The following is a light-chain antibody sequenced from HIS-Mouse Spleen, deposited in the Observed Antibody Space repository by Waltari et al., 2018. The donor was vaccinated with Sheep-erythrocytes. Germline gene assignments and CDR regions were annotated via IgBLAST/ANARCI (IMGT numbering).Light chain of an antibody. Sequence: QSVLTQPPSASGTPGTRVTISWSGSSPKMGSTTVTRYPHLPGTATKLLIYSNNQRPSGVPDLFSGSKSGTSASLSISGLQSEDEADYYCAAWDDSLNGPVFGGGTKLTVL. CDR3: AAWDDSLNGPV. CDR2: SNN. J-gene: IGLJ3*02. CDR1: SPKMGSTT. V-gene: IGLV1-44*01.